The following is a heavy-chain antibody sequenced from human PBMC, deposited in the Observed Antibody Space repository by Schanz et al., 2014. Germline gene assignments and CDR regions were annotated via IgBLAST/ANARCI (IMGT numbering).Heavy chain of an antibody. CDR3: AKDSTHIDIVLVPTAIDY. Sequence: EVLLVESGGGLVQPGGSLRLSCAASGFTFSSYAMSWVRQAPGKGLEWVSALSGSGGSTYYADSVKGRFTISRDNSKNTLYLHMNTLRSEDTAVYYCAKDSTHIDIVLVPTAIDYWGQGTLVTVSS. J-gene: IGHJ4*02. V-gene: IGHV3-23*04. D-gene: IGHD2-2*01. CDR2: LSGSGGST. CDR1: GFTFSSYA.